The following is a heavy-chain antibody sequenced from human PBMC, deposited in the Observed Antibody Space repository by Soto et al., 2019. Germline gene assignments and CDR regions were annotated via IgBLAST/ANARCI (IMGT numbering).Heavy chain of an antibody. CDR2: ISGSGGST. D-gene: IGHD4-17*01. CDR3: AKDGLAYGVAQTYFDY. V-gene: IGHV3-23*01. Sequence: PGGSLRLSCAASGFTFSSYAMSWVRQAPGKGLEWVSAISGSGGSTYYADSVKGRFTISRDNSKNTLYLQMNSLRAEDTAVYYCAKDGLAYGVAQTYFDYWGQGTLVTVSS. J-gene: IGHJ4*02. CDR1: GFTFSSYA.